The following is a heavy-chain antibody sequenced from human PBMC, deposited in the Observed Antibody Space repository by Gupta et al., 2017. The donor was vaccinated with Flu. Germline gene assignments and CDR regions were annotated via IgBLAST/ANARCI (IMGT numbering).Heavy chain of an antibody. J-gene: IGHJ6*03. Sequence: QVQLAQSGPEVKKPGSSVTVTCKASGGPPSSPALSWVRPAPGQGLEWMGGLIPISGTLKYAPKFQGRLTMTEDESTYTAYMELSSLRSDDTGVYYCARGPSSRAYWYHMDVWGEGTTVTVSS. CDR2: LIPISGTL. D-gene: IGHD6-13*01. CDR3: ARGPSSRAYWYHMDV. CDR1: GGPPSSPA. V-gene: IGHV1-69*01.